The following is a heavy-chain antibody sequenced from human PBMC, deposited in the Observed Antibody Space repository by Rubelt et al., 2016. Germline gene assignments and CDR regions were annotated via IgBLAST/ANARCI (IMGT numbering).Heavy chain of an antibody. CDR1: DYSISSGYY. J-gene: IGHJ4*02. V-gene: IGHV4-38-2*02. CDR2: IYHSGST. CDR3: ASGTVYFDS. D-gene: IGHD3/OR15-3a*01. Sequence: QVQLQESGPGLVKPSETLSLICTVSDYSISSGYYWGWIRQPPGKGLEWIGSIYHSGSTYYNPSLKSRITISVDTSKNQFSLNLNSVTAADTAVYYCASGTVYFDSWGQGALVTVSS.